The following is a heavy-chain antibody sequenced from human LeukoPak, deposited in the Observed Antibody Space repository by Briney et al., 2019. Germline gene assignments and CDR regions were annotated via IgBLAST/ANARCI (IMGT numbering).Heavy chain of an antibody. CDR3: ARGSGWFYFDY. Sequence: GSLRLSCAASGFTFSSYWMHWVRQALGKGVVWVSRINSDGSSTSYADSVKGRFTISRDNAKNTLYLQMNSLRAEDTAVYYCARGSGWFYFDYWGQGTLVTVSS. J-gene: IGHJ4*02. V-gene: IGHV3-74*01. D-gene: IGHD6-19*01. CDR2: INSDGSST. CDR1: GFTFSSYW.